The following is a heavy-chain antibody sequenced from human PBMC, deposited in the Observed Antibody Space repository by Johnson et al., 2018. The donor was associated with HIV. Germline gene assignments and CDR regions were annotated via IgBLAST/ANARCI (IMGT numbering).Heavy chain of an antibody. D-gene: IGHD6-13*01. Sequence: VQLVESGGSVVRPGGSLRLSCAASGFTFDDYGMSWVRQAPGKGLEWVSGINWNGGSTGYADSVKGRFTISRDNAKNSLYLQMNSLRAEDTAGYYCARDEYPLRAAAWKSAFDIWGQGTMVTVSS. CDR3: ARDEYPLRAAAWKSAFDI. CDR1: GFTFDDYG. J-gene: IGHJ3*02. V-gene: IGHV3-20*04. CDR2: INWNGGST.